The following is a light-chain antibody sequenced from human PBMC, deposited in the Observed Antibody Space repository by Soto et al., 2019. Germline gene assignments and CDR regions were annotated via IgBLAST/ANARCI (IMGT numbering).Light chain of an antibody. CDR3: QNYDYPPFT. CDR2: AAS. Sequence: PMAQSPSSLSASVGDRVSITCRASQGISTYVAWYQQKPGKVPKLLIYAASTLHSGVPSRFSGSGSGTDFTLTISSLQPEDVATYFCQNYDYPPFTFGPGTKVDL. V-gene: IGKV1-27*01. CDR1: QGISTY. J-gene: IGKJ3*01.